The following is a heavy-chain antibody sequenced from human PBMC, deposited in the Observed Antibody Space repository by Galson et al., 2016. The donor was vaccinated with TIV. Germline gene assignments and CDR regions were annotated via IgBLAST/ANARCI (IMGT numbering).Heavy chain of an antibody. CDR2: IDPSSGGT. V-gene: IGHV1-46*01. J-gene: IGHJ4*02. D-gene: IGHD2-21*01. Sequence: SVKVSCKASGYTFITYYMHWVRQTPGQGLEWVGVIDPSSGGTTYAQKFQGRVTMTRDTSTSTVYMDLSSLRSDYTAVFYCAVWSNIYYFALWGQGTLITVSS. CDR1: GYTFITYY. CDR3: AVWSNIYYFAL.